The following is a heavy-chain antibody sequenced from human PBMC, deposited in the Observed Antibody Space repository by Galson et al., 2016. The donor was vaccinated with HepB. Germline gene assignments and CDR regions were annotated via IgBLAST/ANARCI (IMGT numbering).Heavy chain of an antibody. CDR3: TRNAGGYKFGD. CDR1: GYTFTNYA. CDR2: INADNGNT. D-gene: IGHD5-24*01. J-gene: IGHJ4*02. Sequence: SVKVSCKASGYTFTNYAIHWVRQAPGQWLEWMGWINADNGNTKYSQKFQGRVTIIRDTSANIAYMELNSLISEDTAVYYCTRNAGGYKFGDWGQGTLVTVSS. V-gene: IGHV1-3*01.